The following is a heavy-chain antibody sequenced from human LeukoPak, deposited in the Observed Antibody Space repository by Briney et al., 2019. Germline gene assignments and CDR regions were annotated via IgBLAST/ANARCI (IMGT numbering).Heavy chain of an antibody. CDR3: ARGPYSSSWYRKSAFDY. Sequence: ASVKVSCKASGYTFTSYAMHWVRQAPGQRLEWMGWINAGNGNTKYSQEFQGRVTITRDTSASTAYMELSSLRSEDMAVYYCARGPYSSSWYRKSAFDYWGQGTLVTVSS. CDR1: GYTFTSYA. D-gene: IGHD6-13*01. CDR2: INAGNGNT. J-gene: IGHJ4*02. V-gene: IGHV1-3*03.